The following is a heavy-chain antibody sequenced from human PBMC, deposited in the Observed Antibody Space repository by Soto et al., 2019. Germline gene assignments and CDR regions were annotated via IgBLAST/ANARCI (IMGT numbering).Heavy chain of an antibody. D-gene: IGHD5-12*01. Sequence: SESLSLTCAVSGGSISSYYWGWIRKPPGKGLEWIGYIYYSGSTNYNPSLKSRVTISVDTSKNQFSLKLSSVTAADTAVYYCARDAPVAVATICFDYWGQGTLVTVSS. CDR3: ARDAPVAVATICFDY. J-gene: IGHJ4*02. CDR2: IYYSGST. V-gene: IGHV4-59*01. CDR1: GGSISSYY.